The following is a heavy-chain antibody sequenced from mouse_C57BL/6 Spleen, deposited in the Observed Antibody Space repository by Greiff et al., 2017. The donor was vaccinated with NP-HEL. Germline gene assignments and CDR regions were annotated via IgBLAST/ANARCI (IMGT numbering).Heavy chain of an antibody. CDR1: GYTFTSYW. CDR2: IDPSDSET. Sequence: QVQLQQPGAELVRPGSSVKLSCKASGYTFTSYWMHWVKQRPIQGLEWIGNIDPSDSETHYNQKFKDKATLTVDKSSSTAYMQLSSLTSEDSAVYYCARSRNYGSSYDAMDYWGQGTSVTVSS. CDR3: ARSRNYGSSYDAMDY. D-gene: IGHD1-1*01. J-gene: IGHJ4*01. V-gene: IGHV1-52*01.